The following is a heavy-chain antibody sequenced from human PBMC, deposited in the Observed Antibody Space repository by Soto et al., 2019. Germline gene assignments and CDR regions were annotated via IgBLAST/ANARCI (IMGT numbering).Heavy chain of an antibody. CDR3: RRRWGYAFDF. J-gene: IGHJ3*01. D-gene: IGHD1-26*01. V-gene: IGHV4-59*08. CDR1: GGSISSYY. Sequence: QVQLQESGPGLVKPSETLSLTCTVSGGSISSYYWSWIRQPPGKGLEWIGYIYYSGSTNYNPSLKRRVTISVHTSKSHCSLKRSSVTAAETAVYDCRRRWGYAFDFWGQGTMVTVSS. CDR2: IYYSGST.